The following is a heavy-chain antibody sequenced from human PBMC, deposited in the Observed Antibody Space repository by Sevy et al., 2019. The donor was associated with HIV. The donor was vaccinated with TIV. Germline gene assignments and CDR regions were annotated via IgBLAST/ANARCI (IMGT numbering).Heavy chain of an antibody. CDR3: ARVVLYYDANYCDF. J-gene: IGHJ4*02. CDR1: GFSFSQYS. D-gene: IGHD3-22*01. CDR2: ISGSSGTI. V-gene: IGHV3-48*02. Sequence: GGSLRLSCAASGFSFSQYSMNWVRQAPGKGLEWLSYISGSSGTIYYAGSVKGRFTISRDNAMNSVYLQMNSLRDEDSAVYYCARVVLYYDANYCDFWGQGALVTVSS.